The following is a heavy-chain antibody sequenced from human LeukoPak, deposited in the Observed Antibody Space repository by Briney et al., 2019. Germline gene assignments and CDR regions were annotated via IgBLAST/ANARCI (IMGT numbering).Heavy chain of an antibody. D-gene: IGHD2-15*01. CDR2: IWKDGSQT. CDR1: GFTFSDDG. Sequence: GGSLRLSCIASGFTFSDDGMHWVRQAPGKGLEWVALIWKDGSQTFYGDSVKGRFIISRDSSRNTLDLQMNSLSAEDTAVYYCVREGIGGTFYRGNFDHWGQGTLVTVSS. CDR3: VREGIGGTFYRGNFDH. J-gene: IGHJ4*02. V-gene: IGHV3-33*01.